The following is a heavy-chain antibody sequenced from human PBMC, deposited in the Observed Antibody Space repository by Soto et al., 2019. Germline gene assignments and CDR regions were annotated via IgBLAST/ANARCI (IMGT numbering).Heavy chain of an antibody. CDR1: GGSISSYY. D-gene: IGHD6-19*01. CDR2: IYYSGST. Sequence: SETLSLTCTVSGGSISSYYWSWIRQPPGKGLEWIGYIYYSGSTKYNPSLKSRVTMSIDTSKNQFSLKLSSVTAADTAGYYCARFRFSSGWYDYFDYRGLGTLVTVSS. J-gene: IGHJ4*02. CDR3: ARFRFSSGWYDYFDY. V-gene: IGHV4-59*01.